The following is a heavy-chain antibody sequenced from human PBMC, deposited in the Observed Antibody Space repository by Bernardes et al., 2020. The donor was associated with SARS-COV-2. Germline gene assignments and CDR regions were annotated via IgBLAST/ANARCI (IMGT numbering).Heavy chain of an antibody. V-gene: IGHV4-34*01. J-gene: IGHJ6*02. Sequence: EPLSPTSAVHGGSFRVYFWSWIRKPPGKGLEWIGGITHSGSTNYNPSLTSRVTISVDTSKNQFSLKLSSVTAADTAVYYCARGQLVAAAGTYYYYGMDVWGQGTTVTVSS. CDR1: GGSFRVYF. CDR3: ARGQLVAAAGTYYYYGMDV. D-gene: IGHD6-13*01. CDR2: ITHSGST.